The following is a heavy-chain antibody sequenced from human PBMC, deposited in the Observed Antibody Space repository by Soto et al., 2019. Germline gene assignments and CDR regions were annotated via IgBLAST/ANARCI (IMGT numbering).Heavy chain of an antibody. Sequence: QVQLVESGGGVVQPGRSLRLSCTASGFRFSTYGMHWVRQAPGKGLEWVAVISNDGSDRYYGDSVRGRFTISRDNSKNPLYLQLNSLRPEDTAVYYCAKYVYNTGWYRPFDPWGQGTLVTVSS. J-gene: IGHJ5*02. V-gene: IGHV3-30*18. CDR2: ISNDGSDR. CDR3: AKYVYNTGWYRPFDP. CDR1: GFRFSTYG. D-gene: IGHD6-19*01.